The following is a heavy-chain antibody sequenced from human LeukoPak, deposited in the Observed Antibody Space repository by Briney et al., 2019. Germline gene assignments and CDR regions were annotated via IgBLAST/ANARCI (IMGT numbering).Heavy chain of an antibody. J-gene: IGHJ5*02. D-gene: IGHD3-9*01. V-gene: IGHV4-4*07. CDR1: GGSISSYY. Sequence: SETLSLTCTVSGGSISSYYWSWIRQPAGKGLEWIGRIYTSGSTNYNPSLKSRVTISVDTSKNQFSLKLSSVTAADTAVYYCARESDYDIIPGRGSYTGPVDPWGQGTLVTVSS. CDR3: ARESDYDIIPGRGSYTGPVDP. CDR2: IYTSGST.